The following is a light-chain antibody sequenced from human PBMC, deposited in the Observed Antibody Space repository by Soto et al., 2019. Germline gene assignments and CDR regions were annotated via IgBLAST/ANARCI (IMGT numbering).Light chain of an antibody. Sequence: QSVLTQPPSVSGAPGQRVTISCIGARYDVHWYQHFPGTAPKVLISGNTNRPSGVPDRFSGSKSGASASLAITGLQPEDEAVYYCQSYDSSLSGGVFGGGTKVTVL. V-gene: IGLV1-40*01. J-gene: IGLJ3*02. CDR1: GARYD. CDR3: QSYDSSLSGGV. CDR2: GNT.